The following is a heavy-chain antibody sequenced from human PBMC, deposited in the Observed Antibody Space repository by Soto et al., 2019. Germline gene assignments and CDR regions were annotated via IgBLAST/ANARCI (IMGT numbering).Heavy chain of an antibody. V-gene: IGHV3-33*01. CDR2: IWYDGSNK. D-gene: IGHD4-17*01. CDR3: ARDTFTVTTTHTFMDV. CDR1: GFTFSSYG. Sequence: PGGSLRLSCAASGFTFSSYGMHWVRQAPGKGLEWVAVIWYDGSNKYYADSVKGRFTISRDNSKNTLYLQMNSLRAEDTAVYYCARDTFTVTTTHTFMDVWGKGTTVTVSS. J-gene: IGHJ6*03.